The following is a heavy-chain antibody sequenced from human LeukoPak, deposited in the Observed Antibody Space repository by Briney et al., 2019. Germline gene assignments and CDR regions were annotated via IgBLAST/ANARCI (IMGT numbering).Heavy chain of an antibody. D-gene: IGHD4-17*01. J-gene: IGHJ3*02. CDR2: ITGSGGT. Sequence: GGSLTLSCAASRLTFSNYAMTWVPQSPGEGLEWVSSITGSGGTNYADSVKGRFSISRDNSQNTVFLHMNSLRADDTAVYYCTKDPNGDYVGAFDMWGPGTMVTVSS. V-gene: IGHV3-23*01. CDR1: RLTFSNYA. CDR3: TKDPNGDYVGAFDM.